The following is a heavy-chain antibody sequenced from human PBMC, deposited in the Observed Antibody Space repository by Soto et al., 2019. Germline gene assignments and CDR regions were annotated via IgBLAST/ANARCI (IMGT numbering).Heavy chain of an antibody. CDR2: IKWDASEK. J-gene: IGHJ4*01. Sequence: GGSLRLSCAASGFTFGIYWMSWVRQAPGKGLEWLATIKWDASEKKYVDSVKGRFTMSRDNAKNSLYLQMDSLRAEDTAVYYCARYSGYGSGTSVNHDLDFWGHGTLVTVSS. CDR1: GFTFGIYW. V-gene: IGHV3-7*01. CDR3: ARYSGYGSGTSVNHDLDF. D-gene: IGHD3-10*01.